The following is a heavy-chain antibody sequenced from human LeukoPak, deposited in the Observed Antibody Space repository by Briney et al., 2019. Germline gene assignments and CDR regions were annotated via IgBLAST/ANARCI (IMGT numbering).Heavy chain of an antibody. V-gene: IGHV4-34*01. CDR1: GGSFSGYY. Sequence: SETLSLTCAVYGGSFSGYYWSWIRQPPGKGLEWIGEINHSGSTNYNPSLKSRVTISVDTSKNQFSLRLSSVTAANTAVYYCARAGSTYYFDYWGQGTLVTVSS. CDR2: INHSGST. J-gene: IGHJ4*02. D-gene: IGHD3-10*01. CDR3: ARAGSTYYFDY.